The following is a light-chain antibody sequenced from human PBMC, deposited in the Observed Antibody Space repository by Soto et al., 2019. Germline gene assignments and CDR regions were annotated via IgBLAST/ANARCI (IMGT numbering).Light chain of an antibody. CDR1: QSVSSSY. CDR3: QQYGSSPPLT. Sequence: EIVLTQSPGTLSLSPGERATLSCRASQSVSSSYLAWYQQKPFQAPRLLIYGASSRATGIPDRFSGSGSGTDFTLTISRLEPEDFAVYYCQQYGSSPPLTFGGGTKVDIK. V-gene: IGKV3-20*01. CDR2: GAS. J-gene: IGKJ4*01.